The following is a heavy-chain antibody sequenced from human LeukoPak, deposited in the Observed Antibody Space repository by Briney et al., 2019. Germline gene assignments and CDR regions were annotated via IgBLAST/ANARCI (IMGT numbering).Heavy chain of an antibody. Sequence: ASVKVSCKASGGTFSSYAIGWVRQAPGQGLEWMGGIIAIFGTANYAQKFQGRVTITADESTSTAYMELSSLRSEDTAVYYCARSTFGVVLNWFDPWGQGTLVTVSS. V-gene: IGHV1-69*13. D-gene: IGHD3-3*01. CDR1: GGTFSSYA. J-gene: IGHJ5*02. CDR3: ARSTFGVVLNWFDP. CDR2: IIAIFGTA.